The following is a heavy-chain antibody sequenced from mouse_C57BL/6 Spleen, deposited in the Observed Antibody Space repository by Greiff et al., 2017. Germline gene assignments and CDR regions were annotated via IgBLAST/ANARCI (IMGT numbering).Heavy chain of an antibody. CDR3: ARSKSSYGYGEGPYFDY. CDR1: GYSFTDYN. V-gene: IGHV1-39*01. D-gene: IGHD2-2*01. CDR2: INPNYGTT. Sequence: EVQLQQSGPELVKPGASVKISCKASGYSFTDYNMNWVKQSNGKSLEWIGVINPNYGTTSYNQKFNGKATLTVDQSSSTAYMQLKSLTSEDSAVYYCARSKSSYGYGEGPYFDYWGQGTTLTVSS. J-gene: IGHJ2*01.